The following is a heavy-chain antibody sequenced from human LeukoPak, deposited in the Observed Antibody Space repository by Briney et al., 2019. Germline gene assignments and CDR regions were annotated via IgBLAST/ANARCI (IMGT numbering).Heavy chain of an antibody. J-gene: IGHJ4*02. V-gene: IGHV4-34*01. CDR1: GGSFSGYY. CDR3: ARGSIAAAGTFGY. CDR2: INHSGST. D-gene: IGHD6-13*01. Sequence: SETLSLTCAVYGGSFSGYYWGWIRQPPGKGLEWIGEINHSGSTNYNPSLKSRVTISVDTSKNQFSLKLSSVTAADTAVYYCARGSIAAAGTFGYWGQGTLVTVSS.